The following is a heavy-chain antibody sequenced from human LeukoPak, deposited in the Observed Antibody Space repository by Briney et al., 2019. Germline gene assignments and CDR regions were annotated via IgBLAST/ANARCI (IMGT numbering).Heavy chain of an antibody. CDR2: IYYGGST. CDR1: GGSISSNTYY. CDR3: ARAYYYASSAFDI. J-gene: IGHJ3*02. D-gene: IGHD3-22*01. V-gene: IGHV4-39*01. Sequence: PSGTLSLTCTVSGGSISSNTYYWDWIRQPPGKGLECIGSIYYGGSTYYNPSLKSRVIISVDTSKNQFSLKLSSVTAADTAVYYCARAYYYASSAFDIWGQGTMVTVSS.